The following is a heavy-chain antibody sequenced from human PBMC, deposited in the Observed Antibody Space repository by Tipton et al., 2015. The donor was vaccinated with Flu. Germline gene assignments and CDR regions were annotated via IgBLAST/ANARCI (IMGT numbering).Heavy chain of an antibody. CDR2: INHSGST. CDR3: ARAVKRRWSCYFDY. CDR1: GGSISSYY. V-gene: IGHV4-34*01. D-gene: IGHD2-15*01. J-gene: IGHJ4*02. Sequence: TLSLTCTVSGGSISSYYWSWIRQPPGKGLEGIGEINHSGSTNYNPSLKSRVTISVNTSKNQFPLNLSSVTAADTAVYYCARAVKRRWSCYFDYWGQGTLVTVSS.